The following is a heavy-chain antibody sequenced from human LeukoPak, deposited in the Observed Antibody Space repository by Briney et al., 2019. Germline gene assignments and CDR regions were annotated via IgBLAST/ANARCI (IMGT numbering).Heavy chain of an antibody. D-gene: IGHD1-26*01. J-gene: IGHJ5*02. CDR1: GFTFGDYA. Sequence: GGSLRLSCTASGFTFGDYAMSWVRQAPGKGLEWVGFTRSKAYGGTTEYAASVKGRFTISRDDSKSIAYLQMNSLKTEDTAVYYCTRVIVGAFSPYDPWGQGTLVTVSS. CDR3: TRVIVGAFSPYDP. CDR2: TRSKAYGGTT. V-gene: IGHV3-49*04.